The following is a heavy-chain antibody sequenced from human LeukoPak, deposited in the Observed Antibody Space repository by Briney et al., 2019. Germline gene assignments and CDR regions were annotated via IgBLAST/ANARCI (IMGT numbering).Heavy chain of an antibody. CDR1: GGSISGYY. V-gene: IGHV4-59*01. J-gene: IGHJ2*01. D-gene: IGHD3-16*01. CDR2: LYYMRGA. Sequence: PSETLSLTCTVSGGSISGYYWSWSRQPPGKGVEWIGNLYYMRGAWYKSSLKSRVTISVDTSKNQFSLKLSSVTAADTAVYYCARFMTTPKRNWYFDLWGRGTLVTVSS. CDR3: ARFMTTPKRNWYFDL.